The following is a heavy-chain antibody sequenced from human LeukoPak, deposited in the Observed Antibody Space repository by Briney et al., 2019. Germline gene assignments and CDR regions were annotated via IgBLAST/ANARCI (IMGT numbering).Heavy chain of an antibody. D-gene: IGHD4-17*01. CDR1: GGSISSSSYY. J-gene: IGHJ4*02. CDR2: IYYSGNT. Sequence: LSETLSLTCTVSGGSISSSSYYWGWVRLPPGKGLEWIGTIYYSGNTYYNPSLKSRVTLSVDTSKNQFSLNLNSVTAADTAVYYCARARTVWAPFDYWGQGTLVTVSS. CDR3: ARARTVWAPFDY. V-gene: IGHV4-39*07.